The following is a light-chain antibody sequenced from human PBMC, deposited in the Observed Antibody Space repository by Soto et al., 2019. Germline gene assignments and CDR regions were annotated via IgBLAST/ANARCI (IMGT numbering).Light chain of an antibody. CDR2: GAS. Sequence: ENVLAQSPATLSLSPGEIATLSCRASQSVSSNLAWYQQKPGQAPRLLIYGASTRATGIPARFSGSGSGTDFTLTISSLEPEDFAVYYCQQRSNWPPWTFGQGTKVDIK. CDR1: QSVSSN. V-gene: IGKV3-11*01. J-gene: IGKJ1*01. CDR3: QQRSNWPPWT.